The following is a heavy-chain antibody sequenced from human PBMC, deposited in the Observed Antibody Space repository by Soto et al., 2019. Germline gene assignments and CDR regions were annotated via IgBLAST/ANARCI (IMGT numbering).Heavy chain of an antibody. D-gene: IGHD2-8*02. Sequence: GGSLRLSCAASGFTFSSYWMHWVRQAPGKGLVWVSRINSDGSSTSYADSVKGRFTISRDNAKNTLYLQMNSLQVEDTAVYYCTTDSHLTTALVRFDFWGRGTLVTVSS. CDR2: INSDGSST. CDR1: GFTFSSYW. V-gene: IGHV3-74*01. J-gene: IGHJ4*01. CDR3: TTDSHLTTALVRFDF.